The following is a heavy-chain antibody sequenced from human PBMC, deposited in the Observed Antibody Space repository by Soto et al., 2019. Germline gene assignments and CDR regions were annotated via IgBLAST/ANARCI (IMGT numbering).Heavy chain of an antibody. D-gene: IGHD5-18*01. CDR3: AREARDTAMVTPSTSDY. CDR1: GGSISSSSYY. J-gene: IGHJ4*02. Sequence: QLQLQESGPGLVKPSETLSLTCTVSGGSISSSSYYWGWIRQPPGKGLEWIGSIYYSGSTYYNPSVKSRVTISVDKSKNQFSLKLSSVTAADTAVYYCAREARDTAMVTPSTSDYWGQGTLVTVSS. V-gene: IGHV4-39*01. CDR2: IYYSGST.